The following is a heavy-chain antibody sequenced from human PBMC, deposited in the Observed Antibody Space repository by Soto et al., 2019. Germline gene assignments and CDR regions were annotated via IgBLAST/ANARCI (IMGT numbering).Heavy chain of an antibody. J-gene: IGHJ4*02. Sequence: ASVKVSCKASGYTFTSYYMHWVRQAPGQGLEWMGWISAYNGNTNYAQKLQGRVTMTTDTSTSTAYMELRSLRSDDTAVYYCARGITMVRGVITYIDYWGQGTLVTVSS. CDR2: ISAYNGNT. D-gene: IGHD3-10*01. V-gene: IGHV1-18*04. CDR3: ARGITMVRGVITYIDY. CDR1: GYTFTSYY.